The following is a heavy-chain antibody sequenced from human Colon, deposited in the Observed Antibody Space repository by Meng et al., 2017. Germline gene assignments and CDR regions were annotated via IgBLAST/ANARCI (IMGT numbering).Heavy chain of an antibody. Sequence: QLQLLESGPGLVRPSETLSLTCNVSGGSVSSGSHYWSWIRQPPGKGLEWIGYMFHSGTTKYNPSLKSRVSMSVDTTKNQFYLKLTSVTVADTAVFYCARLIAGWPFYFDYWGQGILVTVSS. CDR1: GGSVSSGSHY. D-gene: IGHD6-19*01. CDR3: ARLIAGWPFYFDY. CDR2: MFHSGTT. V-gene: IGHV4-61*01. J-gene: IGHJ4*02.